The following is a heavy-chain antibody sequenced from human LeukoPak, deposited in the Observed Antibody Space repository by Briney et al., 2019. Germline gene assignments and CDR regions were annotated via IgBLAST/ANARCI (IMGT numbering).Heavy chain of an antibody. J-gene: IGHJ4*02. Sequence: PGRSLRLPCAATGFTFSSYAMHWVRQAPGKGLEWVAVISYDGSNKYYADSVKGRFTISRDNSKNTLYLQMNSLRAEDTAVYYCARRYYYDSSGYAFDYWGQGTLVTVSS. CDR3: ARRYYYDSSGYAFDY. CDR2: ISYDGSNK. CDR1: GFTFSSYA. V-gene: IGHV3-30*04. D-gene: IGHD3-22*01.